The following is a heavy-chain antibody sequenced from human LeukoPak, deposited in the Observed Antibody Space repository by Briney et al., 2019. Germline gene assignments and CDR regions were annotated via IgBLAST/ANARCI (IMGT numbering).Heavy chain of an antibody. CDR3: AKGAGPPWFDP. CDR2: ISSAGRT. D-gene: IGHD6-19*01. Sequence: SETLSLTCTVSGGSISSYYWSWIRQPAGTALEWIGRISSAGRTDYNPSLKSRVIISLDTSKNQVSMNLNSVTAADTAVYYCAKGAGPPWFDPWGQGILVSVSS. CDR1: GGSISSYY. J-gene: IGHJ5*02. V-gene: IGHV4-4*07.